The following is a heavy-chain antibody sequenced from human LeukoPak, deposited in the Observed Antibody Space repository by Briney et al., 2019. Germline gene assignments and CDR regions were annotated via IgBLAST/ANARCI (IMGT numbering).Heavy chain of an antibody. J-gene: IGHJ4*02. Sequence: GGSLRLSCAASGFTFSSYAMHWVRQAPGKGLELVAVISYDGSNKYYADSVKGRFTISRDNSKNTLYLQMNSLRAEDTAVYYCARAMYYYGSGSYYLGDYWGQGTLVTVSS. CDR2: ISYDGSNK. CDR1: GFTFSSYA. CDR3: ARAMYYYGSGSYYLGDY. V-gene: IGHV3-30-3*01. D-gene: IGHD3-10*01.